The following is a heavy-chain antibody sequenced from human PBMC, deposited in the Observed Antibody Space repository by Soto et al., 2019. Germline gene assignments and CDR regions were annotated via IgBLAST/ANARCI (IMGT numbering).Heavy chain of an antibody. CDR1: GFTFSGST. CDR2: IRSKANDYAT. V-gene: IGHV3-73*02. Sequence: EVQLVQSGGGLVQPGGSLKLSCAASGFTFSGSTVHWVRQASGEGLQWVGRIRSKANDYATTYIASLKGRFTISRDDSRNTAYLQMSDLKTEDTAVYYCTGGYCTGVTCYSGYFQHWGQGTLVTVFS. D-gene: IGHD2-15*01. CDR3: TGGYCTGVTCYSGYFQH. J-gene: IGHJ1*01.